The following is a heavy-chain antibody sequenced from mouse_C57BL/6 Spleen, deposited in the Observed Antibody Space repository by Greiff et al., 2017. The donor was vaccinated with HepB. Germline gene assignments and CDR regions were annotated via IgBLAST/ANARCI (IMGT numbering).Heavy chain of an antibody. D-gene: IGHD1-1*01. CDR1: GFSFNTYA. CDR2: IRSKSNNYAT. J-gene: IGHJ3*01. Sequence: DVKLVESGGGLVQPKGSLKLSCAASGFSFNTYAMNWVRQAPGKGLEWVARIRSKSNNYATYYADSVKDRFTISRDDSESMLYLQMNNLKTEDTAMYYCVRNYGSSYEGFAYWGQGTLVTVSA. V-gene: IGHV10-1*01. CDR3: VRNYGSSYEGFAY.